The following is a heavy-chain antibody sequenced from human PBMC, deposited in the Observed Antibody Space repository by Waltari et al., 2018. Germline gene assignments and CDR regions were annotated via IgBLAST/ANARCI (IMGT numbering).Heavy chain of an antibody. V-gene: IGHV4-4*02. Sequence: QLQLQESGPGLVQPSGPLSLTCAVSGESTTTPYLWNWVRQPPGKGLGWIGQVHGSGRTNYNPSFASRVTVSLDTYNNQFSLKLTYATAADTAVYYCARDRGRGLYLDTWGPGTLVTVSP. D-gene: IGHD2-15*01. J-gene: IGHJ4*02. CDR3: ARDRGRGLYLDT. CDR2: VHGSGRT. CDR1: GESTTTPYL.